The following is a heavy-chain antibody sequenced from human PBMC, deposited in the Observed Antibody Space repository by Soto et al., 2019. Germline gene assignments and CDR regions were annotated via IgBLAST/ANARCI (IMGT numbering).Heavy chain of an antibody. Sequence: PLETLSLTCTVSGGSISSSSYYWGWIRQPPGKGLEWIGSIYYSGSTYYNPSLKSRVTISVDTSKNQFSLKLSSVTAADTAVYYCARQGGDYYYYYNMDVGGKGTTVTVPS. J-gene: IGHJ6*03. D-gene: IGHD2-21*02. CDR3: ARQGGDYYYYYNMDV. V-gene: IGHV4-39*01. CDR1: GGSISSSSYY. CDR2: IYYSGST.